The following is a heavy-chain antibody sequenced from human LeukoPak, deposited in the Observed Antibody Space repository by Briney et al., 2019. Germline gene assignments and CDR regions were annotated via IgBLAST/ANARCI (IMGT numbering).Heavy chain of an antibody. Sequence: GGSLRLSCAASGFTFSSYSMNWVRQAPRKGLEWVSSISSSSSYIYYADSVKGRFTISRDNAKNSLYLQMNSLRAEDTAVYYCARDPDTILIGRTNDYWGQGTLVTVSS. J-gene: IGHJ4*02. V-gene: IGHV3-21*01. CDR1: GFTFSSYS. CDR3: ARDPDTILIGRTNDY. D-gene: IGHD3-9*01. CDR2: ISSSSSYI.